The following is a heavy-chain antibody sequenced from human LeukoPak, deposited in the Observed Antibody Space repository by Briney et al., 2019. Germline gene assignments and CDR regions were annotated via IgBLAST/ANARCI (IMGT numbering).Heavy chain of an antibody. CDR2: ISSSSDYI. CDR3: ARRRDSGSLQHFDY. Sequence: GGSLRLSCAASEFTFSSYNMNWVRQAPGKGLEWVSSISSSSDYIYYADSVKGRFTISRDNAKNSLYLQMNSLRAEDTAVYYCARRRDSGSLQHFDYWGQGTLVTVSS. V-gene: IGHV3-21*04. D-gene: IGHD1-26*01. J-gene: IGHJ4*02. CDR1: EFTFSSYN.